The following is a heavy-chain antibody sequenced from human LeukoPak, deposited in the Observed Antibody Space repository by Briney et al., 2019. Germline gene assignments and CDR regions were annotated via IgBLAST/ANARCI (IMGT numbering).Heavy chain of an antibody. J-gene: IGHJ4*02. CDR1: GYSFISYW. D-gene: IGHD6-13*01. Sequence: GESLKISCKGSGYSFISYWIGCVRQMPGKGVEWMGIIYPGDSDTRYSPSFQGQVTISADKSSSTAYLQWSSLKASDTAMYNRARRGAAAGPDYGGQASLVSVSS. V-gene: IGHV5-51*01. CDR3: ARRGAAAGPDY. CDR2: IYPGDSDT.